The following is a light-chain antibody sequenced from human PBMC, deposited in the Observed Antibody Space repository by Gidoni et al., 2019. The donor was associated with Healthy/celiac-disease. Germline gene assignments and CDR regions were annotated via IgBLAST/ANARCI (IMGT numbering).Light chain of an antibody. CDR1: SSDVGGYNY. J-gene: IGLJ3*02. Sequence: QSALTPPASVSGSPGQSITISCTGTSSDVGGYNYVSCYQQHPGKAPKLMIYDVSNRPSGVSNRFSGSKSGNTASLTISGLQAEDEADYYCSSYTSSSRVFGGGTKLTVL. CDR3: SSYTSSSRV. V-gene: IGLV2-14*03. CDR2: DVS.